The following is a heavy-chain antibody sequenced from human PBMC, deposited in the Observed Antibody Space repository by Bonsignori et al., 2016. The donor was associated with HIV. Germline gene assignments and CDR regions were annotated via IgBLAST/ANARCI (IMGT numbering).Heavy chain of an antibody. Sequence: VRQMPGKGLEWVSSISSSSSYIYYADSVKGRFTISRDNAKNSLYLQMNSLRAEDTAVYYCARAFTRDCGGDSCLWGQGTLVTVSS. CDR2: ISSSSSYI. V-gene: IGHV3-21*01. D-gene: IGHD2-21*01. CDR3: ARAFTRDCGGDSCL. J-gene: IGHJ4*02.